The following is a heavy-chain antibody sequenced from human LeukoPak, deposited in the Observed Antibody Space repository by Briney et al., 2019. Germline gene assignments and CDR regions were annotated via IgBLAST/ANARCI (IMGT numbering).Heavy chain of an antibody. J-gene: IGHJ4*02. Sequence: ASVKVSCKASGYTFTSYGISWVRQAPGQGLEWMGWISAYNGNTNYAQKLQGRVTMTTDTSTSTAYMELRSLRSDDTAVYYCPRVPGYSSGWYGPDFDYWGQGTLVTVSS. CDR2: ISAYNGNT. D-gene: IGHD6-19*01. CDR1: GYTFTSYG. V-gene: IGHV1-18*01. CDR3: PRVPGYSSGWYGPDFDY.